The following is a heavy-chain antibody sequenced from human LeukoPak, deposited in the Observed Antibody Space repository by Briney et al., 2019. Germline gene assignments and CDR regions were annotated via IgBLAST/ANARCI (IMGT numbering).Heavy chain of an antibody. CDR1: GFTFSSYW. CDR2: ISYDGNNE. J-gene: IGHJ3*01. Sequence: TGGSLRLSCAASGFTFSSYWMSWVRQAPGKGLEWVSIISYDGNNEYYADSVKGRFTISRDNSKNTLYLQMDSLRAEDTAVYYCARKGNAFDFWGQGTTVTVSS. CDR3: ARKGNAFDF. V-gene: IGHV3-30-3*01. D-gene: IGHD3-10*01.